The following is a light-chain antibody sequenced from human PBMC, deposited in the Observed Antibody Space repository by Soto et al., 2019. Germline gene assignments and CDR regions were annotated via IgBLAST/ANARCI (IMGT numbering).Light chain of an antibody. CDR3: QQLNSYPRT. J-gene: IGKJ1*01. V-gene: IGKV1-9*01. Sequence: DIQLTQSPSFLSASVGDRVTITCRASQGISSYLAWYQQKPGKAPKLLIYAASTLQSGSPSRFSGSGSWTEFTLTISSLQPEDLATYDCQQLNSYPRTFGQGTKVESK. CDR1: QGISSY. CDR2: AAS.